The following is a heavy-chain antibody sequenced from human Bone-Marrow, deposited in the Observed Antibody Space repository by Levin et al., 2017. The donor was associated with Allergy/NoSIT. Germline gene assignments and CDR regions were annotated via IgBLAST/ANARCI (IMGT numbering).Heavy chain of an antibody. CDR1: GASITNDYFY. CDR2: MYSAGNT. CDR3: ARHLARRAPFDY. V-gene: IGHV4-39*01. Sequence: PSETLSLTCTVSGASITNDYFYAGWVRQPPGKGLEWIGSMYSAGNTYYNPSLESRVTLSLDTSKNQFFLRLTSVTAADTAVYYCARHLARRAPFDYWGQGNLVAVSS. J-gene: IGHJ4*02.